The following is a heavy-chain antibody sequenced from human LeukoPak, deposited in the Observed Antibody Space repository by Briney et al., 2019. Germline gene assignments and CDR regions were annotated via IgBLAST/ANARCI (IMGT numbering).Heavy chain of an antibody. V-gene: IGHV4-59*08. CDR2: IYYSGST. D-gene: IGHD2-2*01. J-gene: IGHJ3*02. CDR1: GGSISSYY. CDR3: ARPSSSSAFDI. Sequence: PSETLSLTCTVSGGSISSYYWSWIRQPPGKGLEWIGYIYYSGSTNYNPSLKSRVTISVDTSKNQFSLKLSSVTAADTAVYYCARPSSSSAFDIWGQGTMVTASS.